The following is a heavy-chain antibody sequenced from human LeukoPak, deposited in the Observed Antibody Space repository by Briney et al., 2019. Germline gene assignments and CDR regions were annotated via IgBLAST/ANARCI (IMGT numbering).Heavy chain of an antibody. CDR2: INHTGST. J-gene: IGHJ4*02. CDR1: GGSFSGYY. V-gene: IGHV4-34*01. Sequence: SETLSLTCAVSGGSFSGYYWSWIRQPPGKGLEWIGEINHTGSTNSNPSLKSRVTISVDTSKNQFSLKLSSVTAADTAVYYCARPADTAMVWNYWGQGTLVTVSS. CDR3: ARPADTAMVWNY. D-gene: IGHD5-18*01.